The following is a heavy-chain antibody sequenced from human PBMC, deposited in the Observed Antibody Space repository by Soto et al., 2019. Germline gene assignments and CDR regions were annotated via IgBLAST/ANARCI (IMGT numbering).Heavy chain of an antibody. J-gene: IGHJ4*02. Sequence: GGSLRLSCAASGFTFSSYWMSWVCQAPGKRLEWVANIKQDGSEKYYVDSVKGRFTISRDNAKNSLYLQMNSLRAEDTAVYYCARASSSGWADYWGQGTLVTVS. D-gene: IGHD6-19*01. CDR2: IKQDGSEK. CDR1: GFTFSSYW. V-gene: IGHV3-7*01. CDR3: ARASSSGWADY.